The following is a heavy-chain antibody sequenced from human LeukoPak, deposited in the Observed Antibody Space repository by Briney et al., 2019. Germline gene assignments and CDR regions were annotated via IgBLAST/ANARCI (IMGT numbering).Heavy chain of an antibody. CDR2: ISAYNGNT. CDR3: ARDAAYSSGQCFDY. Sequence: ASVKVSCKASGYTFTSYGISWVRQAPGQGLEWMGWISAYNGNTNYAQKLRGRVTMTTDTSTSTAYMELRSLRSDDTAVYYCARDAAYSSGQCFDYWGQGTLVTVSS. D-gene: IGHD6-19*01. J-gene: IGHJ4*02. V-gene: IGHV1-18*01. CDR1: GYTFTSYG.